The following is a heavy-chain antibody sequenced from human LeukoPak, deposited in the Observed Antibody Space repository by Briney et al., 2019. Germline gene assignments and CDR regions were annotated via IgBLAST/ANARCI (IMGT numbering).Heavy chain of an antibody. Sequence: SETLSLTCTVSGGSISSYYWSWIRQPPGKGLEWIGYIYYSGSTNYNPSLKSRVTISVDTSKNQFSLKLSSVTAADTAVYYCAREWGYGDYVTFDYWGQGTLVTVSS. V-gene: IGHV4-59*12. J-gene: IGHJ4*02. CDR3: AREWGYGDYVTFDY. D-gene: IGHD4-17*01. CDR1: GGSISSYY. CDR2: IYYSGST.